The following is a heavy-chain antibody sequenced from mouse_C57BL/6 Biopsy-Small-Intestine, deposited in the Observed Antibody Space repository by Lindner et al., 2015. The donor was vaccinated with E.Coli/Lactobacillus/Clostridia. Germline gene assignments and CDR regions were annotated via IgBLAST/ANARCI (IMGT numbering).Heavy chain of an antibody. CDR2: IHPRSGDT. CDR1: GYTFTSYG. D-gene: IGHD1-1*01. Sequence: VQLQESGAELARPGASVKLSCKASGYTFTSYGINWVRQRTGQGLEWIGEIHPRSGDTYYNEKFKGKATLTADKSSGTAYMELRSLTSEDSAVYFCVRRGYYGSSGEYYFDYWGQGTTLTVSS. V-gene: IGHV1-81*01. J-gene: IGHJ2*01. CDR3: VRRGYYGSSGEYYFDY.